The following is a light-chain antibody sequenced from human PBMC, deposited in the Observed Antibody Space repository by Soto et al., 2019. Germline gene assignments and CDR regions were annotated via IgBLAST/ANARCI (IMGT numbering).Light chain of an antibody. CDR1: RSDVGVYNY. V-gene: IGLV2-11*01. Sequence: QSALTQPRSVSASPGQSVTLSCTGSRSDVGVYNYVSWYQQHPGKAPKLMIYDVSKRPSGVPGRFSGSKSGNTASLTISELQAEDEADYYCCSYGGGYTPLVFGGGTKLTVL. CDR2: DVS. J-gene: IGLJ2*01. CDR3: CSYGGGYTPLV.